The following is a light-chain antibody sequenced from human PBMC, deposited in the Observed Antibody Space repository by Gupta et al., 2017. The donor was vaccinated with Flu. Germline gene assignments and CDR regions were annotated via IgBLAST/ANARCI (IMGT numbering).Light chain of an antibody. CDR1: RGIRNG. CDR2: AAS. V-gene: IGKV1-17*01. J-gene: IGKJ1*01. Sequence: DIQMTQSPSSLSASVGDRVTITCRASRGIRNGLAWYQQKPGKAPNRLIYAASTLQPGVPSRFSGSGFGTEFTLTISSLQPGDFATDYCLQYKSFRTFGQGTKVEIK. CDR3: LQYKSFRT.